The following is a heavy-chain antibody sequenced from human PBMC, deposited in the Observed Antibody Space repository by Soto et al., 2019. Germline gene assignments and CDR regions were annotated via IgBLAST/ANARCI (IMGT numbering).Heavy chain of an antibody. CDR2: IYPGDSDT. V-gene: IGHV5-51*01. Sequence: GESLKISCKGSGYSFTSYWIGWVRQMPGKGLEWMGIIYPGDSDTRYSPSFQGQVTISADKSISTAYLQWSSLKASDTAMYYCARREDSSGWLMEGGDDKFDYWGQGTLVTVSS. CDR3: ARREDSSGWLMEGGDDKFDY. J-gene: IGHJ4*02. CDR1: GYSFTSYW. D-gene: IGHD6-19*01.